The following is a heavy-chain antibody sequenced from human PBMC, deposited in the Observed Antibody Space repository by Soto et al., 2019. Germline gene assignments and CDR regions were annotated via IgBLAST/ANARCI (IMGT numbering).Heavy chain of an antibody. J-gene: IGHJ4*02. Sequence: HPGGSLRLSCAASGITFSNYGTYAMHWVRQAPGKGLEWVAVTSYDGSIKYYADSVKGRFTISRDNSKTTLFLDMSSLRADDTAVYYCATSKIYFFQSGGSHHVPLGFWGQGTLVTVSS. V-gene: IGHV3-30-3*01. CDR3: ATSKIYFFQSGGSHHVPLGF. CDR2: TSYDGSIK. CDR1: GITFSNYGTYA. D-gene: IGHD2-15*01.